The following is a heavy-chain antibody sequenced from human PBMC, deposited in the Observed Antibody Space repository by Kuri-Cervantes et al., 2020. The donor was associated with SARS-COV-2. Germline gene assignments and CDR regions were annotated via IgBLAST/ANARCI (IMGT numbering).Heavy chain of an antibody. CDR3: AKLIFGPWGVDY. J-gene: IGHJ4*02. CDR1: GFTFSRYA. D-gene: IGHD3-3*01. CDR2: ISANGATT. V-gene: IGHV3-23*01. Sequence: GESLKISCAASGFTFSRYAMSWVRQAPGKGLEWVSAISANGATTYYADSVRGRFIITRDSSKNMVYLEINTLRDEDTAVFYCAKLIFGPWGVDYWGQGTLVTVSS.